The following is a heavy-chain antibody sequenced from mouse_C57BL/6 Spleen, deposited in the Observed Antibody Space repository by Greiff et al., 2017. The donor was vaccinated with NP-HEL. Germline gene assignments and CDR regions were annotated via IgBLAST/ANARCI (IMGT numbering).Heavy chain of an antibody. CDR3: ARSRDGYYLFDY. Sequence: VQLQQSGAELVKPGASVKISCKASGYAFSSYWMNWVKQRPGKGLEWIGQIYPGDGDTNYNGKFKGKATLTADKSSSTAYMQLSSLTSEDSAVYFCARSRDGYYLFDYWGQGTTLTVSS. CDR2: IYPGDGDT. V-gene: IGHV1-80*01. J-gene: IGHJ2*01. CDR1: GYAFSSYW. D-gene: IGHD2-3*01.